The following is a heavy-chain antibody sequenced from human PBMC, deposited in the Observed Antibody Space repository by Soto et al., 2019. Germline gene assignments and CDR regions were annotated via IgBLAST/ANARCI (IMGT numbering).Heavy chain of an antibody. J-gene: IGHJ4*01. CDR1: GITLSTYG. D-gene: IGHD2-21*02. CDR2: ISYDGNIK. Sequence: GGSLRLSCTAAGITLSTYGMHWVRQAPGKGLEWVAGISYDGNIKDYADSVKGRFTISRDNSKNTLYVQMNSLRAEDTAVYYFAGGDSGHYFFAYCGNGSLVTVSS. V-gene: IGHV3-30*03. CDR3: AGGDSGHYFFAY.